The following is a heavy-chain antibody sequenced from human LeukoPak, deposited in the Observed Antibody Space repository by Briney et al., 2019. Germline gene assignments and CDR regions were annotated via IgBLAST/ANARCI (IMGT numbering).Heavy chain of an antibody. CDR3: ARRGLNYYGSRSYYNFYFDS. Sequence: SETLSLTCTVSGYSISSGYYWAWIRQPPGKGLEWIGTIYHSGSTYYNPSLRSRVTISADTPKNQLSLKLTSVTAADTALYYCARRGLNYYGSRSYYNFYFDSWGQGTLVTVSS. CDR2: IYHSGST. CDR1: GYSISSGYY. J-gene: IGHJ4*02. V-gene: IGHV4-38-2*02. D-gene: IGHD3-10*01.